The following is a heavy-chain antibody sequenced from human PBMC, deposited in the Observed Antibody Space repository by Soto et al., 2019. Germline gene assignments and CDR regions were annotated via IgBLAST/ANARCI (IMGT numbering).Heavy chain of an antibody. D-gene: IGHD6-6*01. CDR1: GFSLSTSGVG. CDR2: IYWDDDK. J-gene: IGHJ4*02. Sequence: QITLKESGPTLVKPTQTLTLTCTFSGFSLSTSGVGVGWIRQPPGKALEWLALIYWDDDKRYSPSLKSRLTITKDTSKNQVIRASSNMDPVDTPTYYCARTPATLIAARRGFDYWGQGTLVIVSS. V-gene: IGHV2-5*02. CDR3: ARTPATLIAARRGFDY.